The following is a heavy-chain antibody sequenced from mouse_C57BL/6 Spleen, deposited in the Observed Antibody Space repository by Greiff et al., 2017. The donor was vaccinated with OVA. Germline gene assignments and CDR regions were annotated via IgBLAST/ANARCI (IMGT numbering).Heavy chain of an antibody. CDR2: INYDGSST. V-gene: IGHV5-16*01. CDR1: GFTFSDYY. J-gene: IGHJ1*03. CDR3: ARDKGRSRYFDV. Sequence: EVMLVESEGGLVQPGSSMKLSCTASGFTFSDYYMAWVRQVPEKGLEWVANINYDGSSTYYLDSLKSRFIISRDKAKNILYLQMSSLKSEDTATYYGARDKGRSRYFDVWGTGTTVTVSS. D-gene: IGHD1-1*01.